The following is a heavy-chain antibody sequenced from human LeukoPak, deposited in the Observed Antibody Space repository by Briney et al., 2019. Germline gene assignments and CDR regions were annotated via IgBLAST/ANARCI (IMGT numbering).Heavy chain of an antibody. CDR1: GYTFTGYY. V-gene: IGHV1-2*06. CDR3: AKTGSSSWLFDY. D-gene: IGHD6-13*01. CDR2: INPNSGGA. J-gene: IGHJ4*02. Sequence: ASVKVSCKASGYTFTGYYMHWVRQAPGQGLEWMGRINPNSGGANYAQKFQGRVTMTRDTSISTAYMELSRLRSDDTAVYYCAKTGSSSWLFDYWGQGTLVTVSS.